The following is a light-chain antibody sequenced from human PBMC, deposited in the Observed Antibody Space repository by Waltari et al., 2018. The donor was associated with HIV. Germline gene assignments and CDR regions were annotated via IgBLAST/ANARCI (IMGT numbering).Light chain of an antibody. CDR1: QSVSNY. V-gene: IGKV3-11*01. J-gene: IGKJ5*01. CDR3: QQRSNWPPIT. Sequence: EIVLTQSPATLSLSPGERATLSCRASQSVSNYLAWYQQKPGQAPRLLIYDASNRAPGIPVRFSGRWSGTDFTLTISSLEPEDFAVYYCQQRSNWPPITFGQGTRLEI. CDR2: DAS.